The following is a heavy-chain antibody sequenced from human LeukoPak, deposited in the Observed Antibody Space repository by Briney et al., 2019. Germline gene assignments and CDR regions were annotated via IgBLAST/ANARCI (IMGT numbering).Heavy chain of an antibody. D-gene: IGHD1-26*01. Sequence: SVKVSCKASGGTFSSYAISWVRQAPGQGLEWMGGIIPIFGIANYAQKFQGRVTITADESTSTAYMELSSLRSEDTAVYYCARLPPGIVGATADYWGQGTLVTVSS. CDR3: ARLPPGIVGATADY. J-gene: IGHJ4*02. CDR1: GGTFSSYA. CDR2: IIPIFGIA. V-gene: IGHV1-69*13.